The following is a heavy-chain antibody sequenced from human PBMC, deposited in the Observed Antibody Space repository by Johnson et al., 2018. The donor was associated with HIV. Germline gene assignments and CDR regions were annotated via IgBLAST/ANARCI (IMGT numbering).Heavy chain of an antibody. CDR3: TTVRGAFDI. V-gene: IGHV3-15*01. D-gene: IGHD3-16*01. J-gene: IGHJ3*02. CDR1: GFTFSNAW. Sequence: VHLVESGGGLVQPGGSLRLSCAASGFTFSNAWMSWVRQAPGKGLEWVGRLKSKTDGGTTDYAAPVKGRFTISRDDSKNTLYLQINSLKTDDTAVYYCTTVRGAFDIWGQGTMVTVSS. CDR2: LKSKTDGGTT.